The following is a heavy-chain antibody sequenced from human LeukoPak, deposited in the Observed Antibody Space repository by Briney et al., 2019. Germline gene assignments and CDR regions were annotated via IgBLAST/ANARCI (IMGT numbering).Heavy chain of an antibody. CDR3: AKADTAMTDYYYYYMDV. V-gene: IGHV3-23*01. Sequence: GGSLRLSCAASGFTFSSYAMSWVRQAPGKGLEWLSSISGGGGTTYYADSVKGRFTISRDNSKNTLYLQMNSLRAEDTAVYYCAKADTAMTDYYYYYMDVWGKGTTVTISS. D-gene: IGHD5-18*01. CDR2: ISGGGGTT. J-gene: IGHJ6*03. CDR1: GFTFSSYA.